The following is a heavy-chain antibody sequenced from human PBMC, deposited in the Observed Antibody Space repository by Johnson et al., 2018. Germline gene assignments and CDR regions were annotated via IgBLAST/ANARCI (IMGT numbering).Heavy chain of an antibody. D-gene: IGHD1-1*01. Sequence: VQLVESGAEVEKPGSSVKVSCKASGGTFSIYAISWVRPAPGQGLEWMGGIIPVFGGAKYAPKFKGRATITAEESTNTAYMELSSLRSEDTAVYYCARAGTMINGMEAWGQGTTVTVSS. CDR3: ARAGTMINGMEA. CDR2: IIPVFGGA. J-gene: IGHJ6*02. V-gene: IGHV1-69*01. CDR1: GGTFSIYA.